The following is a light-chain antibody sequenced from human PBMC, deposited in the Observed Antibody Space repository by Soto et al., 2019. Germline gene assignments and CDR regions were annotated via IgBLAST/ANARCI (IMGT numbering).Light chain of an antibody. CDR2: DVG. CDR3: CSYAGSYLQ. J-gene: IGLJ3*02. CDR1: SSDVGGYNF. Sequence: QSALTQPRSVSGSPGQSVTISCTGTSSDVGGYNFVSWYQQIPGKVPKLMIYDVGKRPSGVPDRFSGSKSGNTASLTISGLQADDEADYYRCSYAGSYLQFGGGTKLTVL. V-gene: IGLV2-11*01.